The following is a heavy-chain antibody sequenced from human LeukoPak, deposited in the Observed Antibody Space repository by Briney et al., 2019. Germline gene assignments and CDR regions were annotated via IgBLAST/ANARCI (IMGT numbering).Heavy chain of an antibody. Sequence: SETLSLTCTVSGDSIGSSSYLWDWIRQPPGNGLEWIGSIYYGGSSYYNPSLKSRVTISVDTSRNQFSLKLSSVTAADTAVYYCARHRSGTYYRFDYWGQGTLVTVSS. CDR2: IYYGGSS. D-gene: IGHD1-26*01. V-gene: IGHV4-39*01. J-gene: IGHJ4*02. CDR1: GDSIGSSSYL. CDR3: ARHRSGTYYRFDY.